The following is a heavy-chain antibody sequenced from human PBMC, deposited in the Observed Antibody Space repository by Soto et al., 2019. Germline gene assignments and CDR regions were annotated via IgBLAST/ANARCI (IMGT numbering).Heavy chain of an antibody. V-gene: IGHV4-59*01. CDR2: VYSSGST. CDR3: ARDHPHSYGVYYFDY. D-gene: IGHD5-18*01. Sequence: SQTLSLTCTVSGGSIRNYYWSWIRQPPGKGLEWIGYVYSSGSTHYNPSLQSRVTISADTSKNQVSLKVNSVTAADTAVYYCARDHPHSYGVYYFDYWGQGTPVTVSS. J-gene: IGHJ4*02. CDR1: GGSIRNYY.